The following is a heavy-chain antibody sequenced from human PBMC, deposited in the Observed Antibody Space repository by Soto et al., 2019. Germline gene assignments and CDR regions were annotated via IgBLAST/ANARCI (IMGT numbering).Heavy chain of an antibody. D-gene: IGHD3-3*01. CDR3: ARNYDFWSGYLRGYFDY. V-gene: IGHV3-30*03. CDR2: ISYDGSNK. Sequence: GGSLSLSCAASGFTFSSYGMHWVRQAPGKGLEWVAVISYDGSNKYYADSVKGRFTISRDNSKNTLYLQMNSLRAEDTAVYYCARNYDFWSGYLRGYFDYWGQGTLVTVSS. CDR1: GFTFSSYG. J-gene: IGHJ4*02.